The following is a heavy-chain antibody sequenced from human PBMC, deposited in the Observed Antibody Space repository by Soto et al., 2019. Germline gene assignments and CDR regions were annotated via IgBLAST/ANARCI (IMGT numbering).Heavy chain of an antibody. CDR1: GYTFTNYG. CDR2: INADYGNT. CDR3: AINSLSNFHWFDA. J-gene: IGHJ5*02. Sequence: QLQLVQSGTELKKPGASVKVSCKASGYTFTNYGITWVRQAPGQGLEWMGWINADYGNTNYEQKFQGRVTMTTDTSPNTAYTELRSLRSDDTAVNSCAINSLSNFHWFDAWGQGTLVTVSS. D-gene: IGHD4-4*01. V-gene: IGHV1-18*04.